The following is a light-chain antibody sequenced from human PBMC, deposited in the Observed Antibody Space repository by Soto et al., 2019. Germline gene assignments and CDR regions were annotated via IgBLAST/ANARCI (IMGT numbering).Light chain of an antibody. CDR1: QSVLYSSNNKNY. J-gene: IGKJ1*01. V-gene: IGKV4-1*01. CDR2: WAS. Sequence: DIVMTQSPDSLAVSLGERATINCKSSQSVLYSSNNKNYLAWYQQKPGQPPKLLIYWASTRESGVPDRFSGSGSGPDFTLTSSSLQAEDVAVYYCQQYYSTPWTFGQGTKVEIK. CDR3: QQYYSTPWT.